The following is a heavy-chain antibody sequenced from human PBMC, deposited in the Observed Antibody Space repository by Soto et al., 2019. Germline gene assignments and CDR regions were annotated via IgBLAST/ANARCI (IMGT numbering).Heavy chain of an antibody. CDR2: IYYNGST. V-gene: IGHV4-61*01. CDR1: GGSVSSGSYY. D-gene: IGHD3-3*01. Sequence: SETLSLTCTVSGGSVSSGSYYWSWIRQPPGKGLEWIGYIYYNGSTNYNPSLKSRVTISVDTSKNQFSLKLSSVTAADTAVYYCASLLRWRYYDFWSGYPNWFDPWGQGTLVTVSS. J-gene: IGHJ5*02. CDR3: ASLLRWRYYDFWSGYPNWFDP.